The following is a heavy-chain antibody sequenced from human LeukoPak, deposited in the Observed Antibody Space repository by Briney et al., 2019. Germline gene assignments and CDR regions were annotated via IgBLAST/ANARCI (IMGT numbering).Heavy chain of an antibody. CDR3: ARDHFDSSGYYYLLGYFEH. CDR1: GYTFTNYY. CDR2: IKPSGGGT. Sequence: ASVKVSFKASGYTFTNYYVHWVRQAPRQGLEWMGIIKPSGGGTSYALKFQGRVTMTRDTSTSTAYMELSSLRSEDTAVYYCARDHFDSSGYYYLLGYFEHWGQGTLVTVSS. D-gene: IGHD3-22*01. J-gene: IGHJ1*01. V-gene: IGHV1-46*01.